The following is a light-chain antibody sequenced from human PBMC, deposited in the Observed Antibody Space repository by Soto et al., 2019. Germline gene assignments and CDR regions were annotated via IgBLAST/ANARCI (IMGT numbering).Light chain of an antibody. CDR1: QSMSNSN. CDR3: QEFASN. V-gene: IGKV3-20*01. Sequence: IVLTQSPGTLSLSPGDRATLSCRASQSMSNSNLAWYQHKPGQAPRLLIYGASNRATGIPDRFSGSGSGTDFILTITRLEPEDFAVYYCQEFASNFGGGTKVDIK. CDR2: GAS. J-gene: IGKJ4*01.